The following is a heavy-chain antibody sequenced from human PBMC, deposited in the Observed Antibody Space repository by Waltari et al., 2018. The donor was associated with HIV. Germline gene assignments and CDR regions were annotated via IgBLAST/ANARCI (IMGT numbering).Heavy chain of an antibody. Sequence: EVQLLESGGRLVQRGGSLTLFCALSGFPFSPYPMSWVGKAPGKGLEWVSSISGSGDSTYYADSVKGRFTISRDTSKNTLSLQMHSLRAEDTAVYYCAKMAFYCSDGACYYFFHHWGQGTLVAVSS. J-gene: IGHJ4*02. CDR2: ISGSGDST. CDR1: GFPFSPYP. D-gene: IGHD2-15*01. V-gene: IGHV3-23*01. CDR3: AKMAFYCSDGACYYFFHH.